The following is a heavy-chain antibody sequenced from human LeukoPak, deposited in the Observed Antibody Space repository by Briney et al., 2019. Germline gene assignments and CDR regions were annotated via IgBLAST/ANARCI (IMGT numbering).Heavy chain of an antibody. CDR2: IYYSGST. CDR3: ARLGGMITFGGVIVEYYFDY. J-gene: IGHJ4*02. D-gene: IGHD3-16*02. Sequence: SETLSLTCTVSGGSISSSSYYWGWIRQPPGKGLEWLGSIYYSGSTYYNPSLKSRVTISVDTSKNQFSLKLSSVTAADTAVYYCARLGGMITFGGVIVEYYFDYWGQGTLVTVSS. CDR1: GGSISSSSYY. V-gene: IGHV4-39*01.